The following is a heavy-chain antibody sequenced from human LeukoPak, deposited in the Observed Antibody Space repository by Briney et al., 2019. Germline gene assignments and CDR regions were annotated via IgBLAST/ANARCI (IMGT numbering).Heavy chain of an antibody. CDR2: INHSGST. D-gene: IGHD3-10*01. Sequence: SETLSLTCAVYGGSFCGYYWSWIRQPPGKGLEWIGEINHSGSTNYNPSLKSRVTISVDTPKNQFSLKLSSVTAADTAVYYCARRRTTMVRGVRVYFDYWGQGTLVTVSS. CDR3: ARRRTTMVRGVRVYFDY. J-gene: IGHJ4*02. CDR1: GGSFCGYY. V-gene: IGHV4-34*01.